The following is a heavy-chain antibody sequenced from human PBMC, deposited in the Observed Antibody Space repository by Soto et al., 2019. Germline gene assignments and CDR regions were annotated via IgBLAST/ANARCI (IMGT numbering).Heavy chain of an antibody. V-gene: IGHV4-39*01. Sequence: SENLSLTCTVSGGSISSSSYYWGWIRQPPGKGLEWIGSIYYSGSTYYNTSLKSRVTISVDTSKNQFSLKLSSVTAADTAVYYRARYTYYDILSNFDYWGQGTLVTVSS. J-gene: IGHJ4*02. D-gene: IGHD3-9*01. CDR1: GGSISSSSYY. CDR2: IYYSGST. CDR3: ARYTYYDILSNFDY.